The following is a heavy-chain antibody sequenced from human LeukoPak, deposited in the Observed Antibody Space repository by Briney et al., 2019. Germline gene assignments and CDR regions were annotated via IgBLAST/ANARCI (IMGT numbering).Heavy chain of an antibody. Sequence: GESLKISCKGSGYRFTTYWIGCVRQMPGKGLEWMGIIYPSDSDTRYSPSFQGQVTISADKSISTAYLQWNSLKASDTAMYYCARLYGDADYWGQGTLVTVSS. D-gene: IGHD4-17*01. CDR2: IYPSDSDT. J-gene: IGHJ4*02. CDR3: ARLYGDADY. CDR1: GYRFTTYW. V-gene: IGHV5-51*01.